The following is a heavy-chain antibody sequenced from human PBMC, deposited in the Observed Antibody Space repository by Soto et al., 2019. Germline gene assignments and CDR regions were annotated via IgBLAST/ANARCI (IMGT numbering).Heavy chain of an antibody. V-gene: IGHV4-34*01. CDR1: GGSVSVYS. J-gene: IGHJ6*02. Sequence: PSETLSLTCAVYGGSVSVYSWGWVRQPPGKGLEWLGEVSHSGSPKYNPSLKSRVIMSIDTSRNQFSLNLSSVTAADTAVYYCARDRKKTYFYIYGLDVWGQGPAFTVSS. CDR3: ARDRKKTYFYIYGLDV. CDR2: VSHSGSP.